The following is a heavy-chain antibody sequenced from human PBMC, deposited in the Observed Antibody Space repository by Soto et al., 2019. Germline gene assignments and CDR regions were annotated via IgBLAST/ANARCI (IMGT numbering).Heavy chain of an antibody. CDR1: GLPFSTYS. D-gene: IGHD5-18*01. V-gene: IGHV3-48*02. J-gene: IGHJ4*02. CDR3: ARDYDYGYDY. Sequence: EVQLVESGGGWVQPGGSRRLSCAASGLPFSTYSMNWVRQAPGKGLEWISYISSSGSTIYYADSVKGRFTISRDNAKNSLYLQMNSLRDADTAVYYCARDYDYGYDYWGQGALVTVSS. CDR2: ISSSGSTI.